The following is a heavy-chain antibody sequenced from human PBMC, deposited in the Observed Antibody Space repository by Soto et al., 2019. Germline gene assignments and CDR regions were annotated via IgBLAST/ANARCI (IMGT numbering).Heavy chain of an antibody. V-gene: IGHV3-21*05. CDR3: ARGLSGNSWNDY. CDR1: GFTFSNYA. Sequence: GGSLRLSCAASGFTFSNYAMTWVRQAPGKGLEWVSSISGSCEYTHYAGSVKGRFTISRDNAKSSLYLQMNSLRAEDTALYYCARGLSGNSWNDYWGQGTLVTVSS. D-gene: IGHD1-26*01. CDR2: ISGSCEYT. J-gene: IGHJ4*02.